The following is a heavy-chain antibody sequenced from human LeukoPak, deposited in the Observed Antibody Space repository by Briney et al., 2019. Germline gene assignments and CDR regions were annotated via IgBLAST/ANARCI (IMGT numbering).Heavy chain of an antibody. J-gene: IGHJ5*02. CDR3: ARESGYHGSGFDP. V-gene: IGHV3-30*03. Sequence: GGSLRLSCAASGFTFSSYGMHWVRQAPGKGLEWVAVISYDGSNKYYADSVKGRFTISRDNSKNTLYLQMNSLRDEDTAVYYCARESGYHGSGFDPWGQGTLVTVSS. D-gene: IGHD3-10*01. CDR1: GFTFSSYG. CDR2: ISYDGSNK.